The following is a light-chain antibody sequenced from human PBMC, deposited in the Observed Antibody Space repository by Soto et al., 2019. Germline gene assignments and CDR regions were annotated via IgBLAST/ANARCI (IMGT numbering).Light chain of an antibody. V-gene: IGKV1-39*01. CDR3: QQSYSSWAT. J-gene: IGKJ4*01. CDR1: QSISNY. CDR2: AAS. Sequence: DIQMTQSPSSLSASVGDRVTITCRARQSISNYLNWYQLKPGKVPKLLIYAASTLQTGVPSRFSGSGSGTDFTLTISSLQPEDSASYYCQQSYSSWATFGGGTKVAIK.